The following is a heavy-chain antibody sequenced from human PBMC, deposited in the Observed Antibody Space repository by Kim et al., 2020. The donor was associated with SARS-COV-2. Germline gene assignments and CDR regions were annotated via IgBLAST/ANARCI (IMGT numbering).Heavy chain of an antibody. CDR2: IYYSGST. CDR3: ARGPAAGPPVNWFDP. D-gene: IGHD6-25*01. CDR1: GGSISSSSYY. J-gene: IGHJ5*02. Sequence: SETLSLTCTVSGGSISSSSYYWGWIRQPPGKGLEWIGSIYYSGSTYYNPSLKSRVTISVDTSKNQFSLKLSSVTAADTAVYYCARGPAAGPPVNWFDPWG. V-gene: IGHV4-39*07.